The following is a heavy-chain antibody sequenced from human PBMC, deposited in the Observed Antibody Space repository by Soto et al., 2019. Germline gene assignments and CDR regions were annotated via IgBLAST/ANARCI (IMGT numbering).Heavy chain of an antibody. J-gene: IGHJ4*02. CDR3: AKDGLYYYDSSRFPDY. D-gene: IGHD3-22*01. V-gene: IGHV3-23*01. Sequence: GGSLRLSCAASGFTFSSYALSCVRHGPGKGLEWVSAISGSGGSTYYADSVMGRFTISRDNSKNTLYLQMNSLRAEDTAVYYCAKDGLYYYDSSRFPDYWGQGTLVTVSS. CDR1: GFTFSSYA. CDR2: ISGSGGST.